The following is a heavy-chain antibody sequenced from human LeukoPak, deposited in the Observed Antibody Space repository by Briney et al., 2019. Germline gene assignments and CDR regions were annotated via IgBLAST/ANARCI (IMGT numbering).Heavy chain of an antibody. D-gene: IGHD6-6*01. V-gene: IGHV1-69*06. J-gene: IGHJ6*03. Sequence: SVKVSCKASGGTFSSYAISWVRQAPGQGLEWMGGIIPIFGTANYAQKFQGRVTITADKSTSTAYMELSSLRSEDTAVYYCARGYSSSATDYYYMDVWGKGTTVTVS. CDR2: IIPIFGTA. CDR1: GGTFSSYA. CDR3: ARGYSSSATDYYYMDV.